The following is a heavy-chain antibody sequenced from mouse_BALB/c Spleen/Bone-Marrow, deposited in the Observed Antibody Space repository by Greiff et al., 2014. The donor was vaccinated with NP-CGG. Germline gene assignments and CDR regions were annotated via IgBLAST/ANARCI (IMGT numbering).Heavy chain of an antibody. CDR3: ARDRGVQGYAMDY. CDR1: GFTFSDCY. CDR2: ISDGGSYT. V-gene: IGHV5-4*02. D-gene: IGHD2-14*01. Sequence: EVQLQQSGGGLVKPGGSLKLSCAASGFTFSDCYMYWVRQTPEKRLEWVATISDGGSYTYYPDSVKGRFTISRDIAKNNLYLQMSSLKSEDTAMYYCARDRGVQGYAMDYWGQGTSVTVSS. J-gene: IGHJ4*01.